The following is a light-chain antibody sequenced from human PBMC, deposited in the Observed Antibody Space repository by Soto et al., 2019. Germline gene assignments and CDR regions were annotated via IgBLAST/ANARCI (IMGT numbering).Light chain of an antibody. J-gene: IGKJ3*01. CDR3: QQCGGSPFFT. CDR2: GAS. Sequence: IVLTQSPGTLSLSPGERATLSCRASQSVSSSYLAWYQQNPGQPPRLLMYGASSRATGIPDRFSGSGSGTDFTLTISRLEPEDFAGYYCQQCGGSPFFTFGPGTKVDIK. V-gene: IGKV3-20*01. CDR1: QSVSSSY.